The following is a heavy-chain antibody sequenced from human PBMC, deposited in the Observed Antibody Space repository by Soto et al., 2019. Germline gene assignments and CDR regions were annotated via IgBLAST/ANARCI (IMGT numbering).Heavy chain of an antibody. D-gene: IGHD3-9*01. CDR1: GFTFTSYW. J-gene: IGHJ4*02. Sequence: EVQLEESGGNLVQPGGSLRLSCAASGFTFTSYWMHWVRQAPGMGLVWVARINTEGSSTSYADAVKGRFTISRDNAKNTLYLQMDSLRAEDTAVYYCARKDILTGLDYWGQGTLVSVSS. CDR2: INTEGSST. V-gene: IGHV3-74*01. CDR3: ARKDILTGLDY.